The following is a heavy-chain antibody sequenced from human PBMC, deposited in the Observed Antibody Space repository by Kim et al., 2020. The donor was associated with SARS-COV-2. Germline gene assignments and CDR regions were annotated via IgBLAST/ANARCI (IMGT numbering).Heavy chain of an antibody. J-gene: IGHJ4*02. V-gene: IGHV3-30-3*01. CDR2: ISYDGSNK. CDR1: GFTFSSYA. D-gene: IGHD4-17*01. Sequence: GGSLRLSCAASGFTFSSYAMHWVRQAPGKGLEWVAVISYDGSNKYYADSVKGRFTISRDNSKNTLYLQMNSLRAEDTAVYYCARDQGGPYGDYLGLDYWGQGTLVTVSS. CDR3: ARDQGGPYGDYLGLDY.